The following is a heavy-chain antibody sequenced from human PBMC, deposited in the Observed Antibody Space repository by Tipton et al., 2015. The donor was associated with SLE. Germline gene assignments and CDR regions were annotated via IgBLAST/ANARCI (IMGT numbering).Heavy chain of an antibody. Sequence: SLRLSCAASGFTFSSYSMNWVRQAPGKGLEWVSSISSSGSYIYYAGSVKGRFTISRDNAKNSLYLQMNSLRAEDTAVYYCARAGTTKGASDWYFDLWGRGTLVTVSS. D-gene: IGHD1-7*01. V-gene: IGHV3-21*03. CDR3: ARAGTTKGASDWYFDL. J-gene: IGHJ2*01. CDR2: ISSSGSYI. CDR1: GFTFSSYS.